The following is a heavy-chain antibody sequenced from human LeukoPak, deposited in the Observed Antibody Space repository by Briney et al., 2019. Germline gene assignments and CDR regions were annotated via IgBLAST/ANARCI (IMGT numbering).Heavy chain of an antibody. CDR3: ARSSAYYNEADI. CDR2: INPSGGST. V-gene: IGHV1-46*01. J-gene: IGHJ3*02. CDR1: GYTFTNYY. D-gene: IGHD3-9*01. Sequence: GASVKVSCKTSGYTFTNYYLHWVRQAPGQGLEWMGIINPSGGSTTYAQKFQGRLTMTGDTSTSTVYMELSSLRSEDTAVYYCARSSAYYNEADIWGQGTIVTVSS.